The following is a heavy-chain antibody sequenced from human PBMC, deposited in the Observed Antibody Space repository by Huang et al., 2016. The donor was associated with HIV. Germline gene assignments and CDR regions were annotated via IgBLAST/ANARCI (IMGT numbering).Heavy chain of an antibody. D-gene: IGHD3-22*01. CDR3: ARRYNSRRDY. V-gene: IGHV4-34*02. Sequence: QVQLEQWGAGLLKASETLSLSCAVYGGSFSGYYWNLLRQAPGKGLEWGGEINTSDNTNYNPSLKSRVNMSVDTSKSQFSLYLTSLSAADTGTYFCARRYNSRRDYWGRGTLVTVHS. CDR2: INTSDNT. J-gene: IGHJ4*02. CDR1: GGSFSGYY.